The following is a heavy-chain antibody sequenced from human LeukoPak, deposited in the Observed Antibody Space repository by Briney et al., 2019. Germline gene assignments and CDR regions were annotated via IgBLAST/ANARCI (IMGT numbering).Heavy chain of an antibody. CDR1: GYTFTGYY. CDR3: ARQNYTDFWTSNWFDP. V-gene: IGHV1-69*02. J-gene: IGHJ5*02. CDR2: IIPILGIA. D-gene: IGHD3-3*01. Sequence: SVKVSCKASGYTFTGYYMHWVRQAPGQGLEWMGRIIPILGIANYAQKFQGRVTITADKSTSTAYMELSSLRSEDTAVYYCARQNYTDFWTSNWFDPWGQGTLVTVSS.